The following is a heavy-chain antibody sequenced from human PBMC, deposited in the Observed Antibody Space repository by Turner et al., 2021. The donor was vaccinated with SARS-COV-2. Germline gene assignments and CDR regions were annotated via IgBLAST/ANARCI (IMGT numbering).Heavy chain of an antibody. J-gene: IGHJ5*02. D-gene: IGHD4-17*01. V-gene: IGHV4-4*07. CDR1: GGSISHFY. CDR2: VYSSGST. Sequence: QVQLQESGPRLVKPSETLSLTCSVSGGSISHFYWSWIRQPAGKGLEWIGRVYSSGSTNYNASLKSRITMSIDTSKNQFSLRLSSVTAADTAVYYCARDGDLRRNWFDPWGQGTLVTVSS. CDR3: ARDGDLRRNWFDP.